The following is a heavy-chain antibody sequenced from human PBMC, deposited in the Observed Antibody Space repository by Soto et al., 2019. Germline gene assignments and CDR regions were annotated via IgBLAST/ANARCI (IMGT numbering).Heavy chain of an antibody. Sequence: QVQLVQSGPEVKRPGASVKISCKASGYTFTNYYLHWVRQAPGQGLEWMGFIFPGGGGPGYTQKFQARLIVTTDTSTSTVYMDLSSLTSEDTAVYYYAREYSPGLFEYWGQGTLVTVSS. D-gene: IGHD5-12*01. J-gene: IGHJ4*02. V-gene: IGHV1-46*01. CDR3: AREYSPGLFEY. CDR2: IFPGGGGP. CDR1: GYTFTNYY.